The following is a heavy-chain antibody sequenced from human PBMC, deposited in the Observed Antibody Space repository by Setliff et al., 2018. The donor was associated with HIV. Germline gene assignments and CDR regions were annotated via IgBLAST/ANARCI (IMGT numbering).Heavy chain of an antibody. Sequence: PSETLSLTCTVSGGSISTYYWNWIRQPPGKGLEWIGYISYSGSTTYNPSLKSRITMSVDTSKKQLSLNLSSVTAADTAVYYCAREDKYGYSGSWYNYWGQGALVTV. CDR3: AREDKYGYSGSWYNY. CDR2: ISYSGST. D-gene: IGHD6-13*01. V-gene: IGHV4-59*12. J-gene: IGHJ4*02. CDR1: GGSISTYY.